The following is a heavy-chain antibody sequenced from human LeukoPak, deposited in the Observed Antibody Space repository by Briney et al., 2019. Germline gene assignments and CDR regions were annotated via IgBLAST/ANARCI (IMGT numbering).Heavy chain of an antibody. CDR2: INSSGGST. D-gene: IGHD1-1*01. Sequence: ASVKVSCKASGYTFTSYYMHWVRQAPGHGLEWMGIINSSGGSTSYAQKFQGRVTMTRDTPTSTVYMELSSLRSEDTAVYCCARGDQAPWNDGDGVLYWGQGTLVTVSS. CDR3: ARGDQAPWNDGDGVLY. J-gene: IGHJ4*02. V-gene: IGHV1-46*01. CDR1: GYTFTSYY.